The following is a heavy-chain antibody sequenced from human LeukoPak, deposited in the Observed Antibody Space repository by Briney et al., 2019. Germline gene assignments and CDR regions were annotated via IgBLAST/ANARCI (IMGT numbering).Heavy chain of an antibody. J-gene: IGHJ4*02. V-gene: IGHV4-31*02. CDR1: GDSINSATYY. Sequence: PSQTLSLTCRVSGDSINSATYYWTWIRQHPGKGLEWVGYFDSSGRTYYNPSLKNRVTISRDTSTNQFSLNLDSVTAADTAMHYCARESTSSSSSFYFDPWGRGTLVTVSS. CDR2: FDSSGRT. D-gene: IGHD6-6*01. CDR3: ARESTSSSSSFYFDP.